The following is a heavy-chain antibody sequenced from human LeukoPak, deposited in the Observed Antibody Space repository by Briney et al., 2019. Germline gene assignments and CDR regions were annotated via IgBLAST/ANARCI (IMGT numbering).Heavy chain of an antibody. J-gene: IGHJ4*02. CDR1: GFTFTDHP. D-gene: IGHD3-16*01. CDR3: AKDRANWAIDD. V-gene: IGHV3-69-1*01. Sequence: GSLRLSCVASGFTFTDHPMNWVRQAPGKGLEWISYIGGDGIAFYADSVKGRFTASKDDARKSMYLQMNSLRVEDTAVYYCAKDRANWAIDDWGQGTQVTVSS. CDR2: IGGDGIA.